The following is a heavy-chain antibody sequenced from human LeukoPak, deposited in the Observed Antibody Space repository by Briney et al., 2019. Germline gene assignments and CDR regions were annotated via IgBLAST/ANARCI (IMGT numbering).Heavy chain of an antibody. Sequence: ASVKVSCKASGYTFTSYGISWVRQAPGQGLEWMGIINPSGGSTSYAQKFQGRVTMTRDTSTSTVYMELSSLRSEDTAVYYCASARYCSSTSCRAIDPWGQGTLVTVSS. D-gene: IGHD2-2*01. J-gene: IGHJ5*02. CDR3: ASARYCSSTSCRAIDP. V-gene: IGHV1-46*01. CDR2: INPSGGST. CDR1: GYTFTSYG.